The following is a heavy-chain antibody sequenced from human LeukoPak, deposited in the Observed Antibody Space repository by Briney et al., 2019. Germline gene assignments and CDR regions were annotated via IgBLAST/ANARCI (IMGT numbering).Heavy chain of an antibody. Sequence: GASVKVSCKASGYTFTGYYMHWVRQAPGQGLEWMGWINPNSGGTNYAQKFQGRVTMTRDTFISTAYMELSRLRSDDTAVYYCASSHYYDSSGYNPGWFDPWGQGTLVTVSS. CDR2: INPNSGGT. V-gene: IGHV1-2*02. CDR3: ASSHYYDSSGYNPGWFDP. CDR1: GYTFTGYY. D-gene: IGHD3-22*01. J-gene: IGHJ5*02.